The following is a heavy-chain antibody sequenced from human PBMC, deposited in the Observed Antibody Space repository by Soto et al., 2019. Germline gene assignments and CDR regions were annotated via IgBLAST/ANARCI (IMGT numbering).Heavy chain of an antibody. CDR2: TYYRSKWYN. Sequence: PSQTLSLTCAISGDSVSSNSAAWNWIRQSPSRGLEWLGRTYYRSKWYNDYAVSVKSRITINPDTSKNQFSLQLNSVTPEDTAVYYCARDFDPGFDCWSGYSPCFDDWGQGLLVTVSS. J-gene: IGHJ4*02. CDR3: ARDFDPGFDCWSGYSPCFDD. V-gene: IGHV6-1*01. CDR1: GDSVSSNSAA. D-gene: IGHD3-3*01.